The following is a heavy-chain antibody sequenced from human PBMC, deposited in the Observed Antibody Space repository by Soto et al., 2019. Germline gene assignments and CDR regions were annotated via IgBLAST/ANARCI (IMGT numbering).Heavy chain of an antibody. D-gene: IGHD2-15*01. CDR3: ARDIVVVVAGYNWFDP. Sequence: TLSLTCAVSGGSISSSNWWSWVRQPPGKGLEWIGEIYHSGSTNYNPSLKSRVTISVDKSKNQFSLKLSSVTAADTAVYYCARDIVVVVAGYNWFDPWGQGTLVTVSS. CDR2: IYHSGST. CDR1: GGSISSSNW. J-gene: IGHJ5*02. V-gene: IGHV4-4*02.